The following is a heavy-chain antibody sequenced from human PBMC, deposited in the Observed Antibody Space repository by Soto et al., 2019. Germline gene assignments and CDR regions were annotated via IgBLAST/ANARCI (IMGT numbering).Heavy chain of an antibody. J-gene: IGHJ4*02. D-gene: IGHD6-13*01. CDR1: GFTFSDYY. V-gene: IGHV3-11*04. CDR2: ISSSGSTI. CDR3: ARDYGTWYDQSFDY. Sequence: GGSLRLSCAASGFTFSDYYMSWIRQAPGKGLEWVSYISSSGSTIYYADSVKGRFTISRDYAKNSLYLQMNSLRAEDTAVYYCARDYGTWYDQSFDYWGQGTLVTVSS.